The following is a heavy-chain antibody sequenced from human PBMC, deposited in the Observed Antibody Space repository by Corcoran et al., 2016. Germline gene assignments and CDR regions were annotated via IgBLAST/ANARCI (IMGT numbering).Heavy chain of an antibody. CDR2: INHSGST. J-gene: IGHJ5*02. CDR1: GGSFSGYY. Sequence: QVQLQQWGAGLLKPSETLSLTCAVYGGSFSGYYWSWIRQPPGKGLGWIGEINHSGSTNYNPSLKSRVTISVETSKNQFSLTLSSVTAADTAVYYGARWGSGYYYRRCWFDPWGQGTLVTVSS. V-gene: IGHV4-34*01. D-gene: IGHD3-22*01. CDR3: ARWGSGYYYRRCWFDP.